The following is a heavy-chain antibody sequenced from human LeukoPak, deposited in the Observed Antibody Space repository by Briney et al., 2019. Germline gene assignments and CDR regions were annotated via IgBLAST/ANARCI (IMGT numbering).Heavy chain of an antibody. CDR2: IYYSGST. J-gene: IGHJ4*02. Sequence: SQTLSLTCTVSGGSISSGGYYWSRIRQHPGKGLEWIGYIYYSGSTYYNPSLKSRVTISVDTSKNQFSLKLSSVTAADTAVYYCASFVLSGYSYFDYWGQGTLVTVSS. CDR3: ASFVLSGYSYFDY. CDR1: GGSISSGGYY. D-gene: IGHD3-3*01. V-gene: IGHV4-31*03.